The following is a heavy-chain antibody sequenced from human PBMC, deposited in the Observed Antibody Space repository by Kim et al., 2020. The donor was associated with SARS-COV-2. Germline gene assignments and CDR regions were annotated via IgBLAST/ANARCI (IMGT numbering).Heavy chain of an antibody. J-gene: IGHJ6*03. CDR3: SRRPYYNYYCYYMDV. D-gene: IGHD1-26*01. CDR1: GFSLSDFA. V-gene: IGHV3-73*01. CDR2: MSNKANGYGT. Sequence: GGSLRLSCAGSGFSLSDFAVHWVRQAPGRGLEWVGRMSNKANGYGTAYAASVKDSFTISRDDAKNTAYLHMDGLEAGDTAVYYCSRRPYYNYYCYYMDVWGKGTTVTVSS.